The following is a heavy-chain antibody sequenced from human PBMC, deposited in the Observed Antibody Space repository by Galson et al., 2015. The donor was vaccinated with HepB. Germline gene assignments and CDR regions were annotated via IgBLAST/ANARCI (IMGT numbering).Heavy chain of an antibody. D-gene: IGHD3-3*01. CDR2: IKQDGSEK. CDR3: AKDLRLRGVAYGDFDY. V-gene: IGHV3-7*03. CDR1: GFTFSSYW. Sequence: SLRLSCAASGFTFSSYWMSWVRQAPGRGLEWVANIKQDGSEKYYVDSVKGRFTISRDNAKNSLYLQMNSLRAEDTAVYYCAKDLRLRGVAYGDFDYWGQGALVTVSS. J-gene: IGHJ4*02.